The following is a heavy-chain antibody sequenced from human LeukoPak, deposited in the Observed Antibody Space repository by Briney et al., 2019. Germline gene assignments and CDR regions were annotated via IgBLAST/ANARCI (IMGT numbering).Heavy chain of an antibody. D-gene: IGHD3-3*01. CDR2: ISSSSSYI. Sequence: NPGGSLRLSCAASGFTFDDYAMHWVRQAPGKGLEWVSSISSSSSYIYYADSVKGRFTISRDNAKNSLYLQMNSLRAEDTAVYYCAREPQPIRFLEWLPSLPYMDVWGKGTTVTVSS. J-gene: IGHJ6*03. CDR3: AREPQPIRFLEWLPSLPYMDV. V-gene: IGHV3-21*01. CDR1: GFTFDDYA.